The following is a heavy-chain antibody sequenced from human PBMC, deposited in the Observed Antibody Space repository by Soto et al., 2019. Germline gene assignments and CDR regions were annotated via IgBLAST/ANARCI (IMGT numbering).Heavy chain of an antibody. Sequence: GGSLRLSCAASGFTFSSYWMSWVRQAPGKGLEWVANIKQDGSEKYYVDSVKGRFTISRDNAKNSLYLQMNSLRAEDTAVYYCASILGYSSGWWNFDYWGHGTLVTVSS. CDR2: IKQDGSEK. CDR1: GFTFSSYW. J-gene: IGHJ4*01. D-gene: IGHD6-19*01. V-gene: IGHV3-7*01. CDR3: ASILGYSSGWWNFDY.